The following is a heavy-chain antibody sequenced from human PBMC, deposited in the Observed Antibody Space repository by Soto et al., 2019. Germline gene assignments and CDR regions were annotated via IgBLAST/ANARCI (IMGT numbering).Heavy chain of an antibody. D-gene: IGHD3-22*01. CDR1: GASISSSY. CDR2: VYYSGIT. V-gene: IGHV4-59*01. Sequence: PSETLSLTCTVSGASISSSYCSWIRQSPWKGLEWIGYVYYSGITNYNPSLKSRVTISVDKSKNQFSLKLSSVTAADTAVYYCARGYYDSSGQYNTFDILGQGTMFTVSS. J-gene: IGHJ3*02. CDR3: ARGYYDSSGQYNTFDI.